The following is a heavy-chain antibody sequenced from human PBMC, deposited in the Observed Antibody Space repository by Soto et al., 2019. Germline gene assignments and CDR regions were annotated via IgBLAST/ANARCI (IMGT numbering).Heavy chain of an antibody. CDR2: ISGDGSAT. V-gene: IGHV3-23*01. CDR1: GFRFWTYS. D-gene: IGHD5-12*01. Sequence: EVKLLESGGGLVQPGESLRLSCAASGFRFWTYSMSWVRQAPGKGLEWVSGISGDGSATSYADSLKGRFTGSRDNSKDTLLLQMNTLRVEDTAVYYCAKTRLYDNNDYHRDGFDVWGPGTAVTVS. CDR3: AKTRLYDNNDYHRDGFDV. J-gene: IGHJ3*01.